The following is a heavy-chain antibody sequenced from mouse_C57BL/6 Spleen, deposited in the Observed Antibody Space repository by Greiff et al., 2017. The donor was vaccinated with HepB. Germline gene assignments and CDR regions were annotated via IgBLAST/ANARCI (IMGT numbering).Heavy chain of an antibody. D-gene: IGHD2-3*01. CDR3: ARLDGGAWFAY. CDR2: INPNNGGT. J-gene: IGHJ3*01. V-gene: IGHV1-18*01. Sequence: VQLQQSGPELVKPGASVKIPCKASGYTFTDYNMDWVKQSHGKSLEWIGEINPNNGGTIYNQKFKGKATLTVDKSSSTAYMELRSLTSEDTAVYYCARLDGGAWFAYWGQGTLVTVSA. CDR1: GYTFTDYN.